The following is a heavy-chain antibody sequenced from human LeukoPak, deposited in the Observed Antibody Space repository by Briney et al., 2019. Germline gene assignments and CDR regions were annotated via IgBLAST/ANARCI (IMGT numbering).Heavy chain of an antibody. CDR2: IYTSGST. Sequence: PETLSLTCTVSRGSISSYYWSWIRQPPGKGLEWIGYIYTSGSTNYNPSLKSRVTISVDTSKNQFSLKLNSMTAADTAVYYCARSYSSSSYFDYWGQGTLVTVSS. CDR1: RGSISSYY. J-gene: IGHJ4*02. D-gene: IGHD6-6*01. V-gene: IGHV4-4*09. CDR3: ARSYSSSSYFDY.